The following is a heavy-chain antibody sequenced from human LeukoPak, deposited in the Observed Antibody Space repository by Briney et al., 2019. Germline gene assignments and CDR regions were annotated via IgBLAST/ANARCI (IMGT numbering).Heavy chain of an antibody. D-gene: IGHD2-8*01. CDR1: GFTFSSYA. Sequence: GGSLRLSCAASGFTFSSYAMHWVRQVPGKGLEWVSIVTYDGSNKHYADSVKGRFTISRDNSKNTLFLQTNNLRTEDTAVYYCARDKEWAIDYWGQGTLVTVSS. CDR2: VTYDGSNK. V-gene: IGHV3-30*04. CDR3: ARDKEWAIDY. J-gene: IGHJ4*02.